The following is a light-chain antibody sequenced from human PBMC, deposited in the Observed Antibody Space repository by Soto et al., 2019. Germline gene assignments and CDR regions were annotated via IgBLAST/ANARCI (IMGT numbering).Light chain of an antibody. CDR3: QHYNNWPFT. V-gene: IGKV3-15*01. CDR1: QSVSSN. Sequence: EIVMTQSPATLSVSPGERATLSCRSSQSVSSNLACYQQKPGQAPTLLIYGASARATGIPARFSGSGSGTEFTLTISRLKSEDFAVYYCQHYNNWPFTFGQGTKLEI. CDR2: GAS. J-gene: IGKJ2*01.